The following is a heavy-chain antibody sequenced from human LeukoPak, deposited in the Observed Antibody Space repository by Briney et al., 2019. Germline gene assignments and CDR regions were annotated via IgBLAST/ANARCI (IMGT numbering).Heavy chain of an antibody. CDR2: IYTSGST. V-gene: IGHV4-4*09. CDR3: ARLYDFWSGYQGWFDP. D-gene: IGHD3-3*01. Sequence: SETLCLTCTVSGGSISSYYWNWIRQPPGKGLEWIGYIYTSGSTNYNPSLKSRVTISVDTSKNQVSLKLSSVTAADTAVYYCARLYDFWSGYQGWFDPWGQGTLVTVSS. CDR1: GGSISSYY. J-gene: IGHJ5*02.